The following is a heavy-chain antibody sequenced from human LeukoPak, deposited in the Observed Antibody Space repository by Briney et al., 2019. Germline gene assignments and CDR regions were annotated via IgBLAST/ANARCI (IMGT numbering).Heavy chain of an antibody. CDR2: IIPILGIA. V-gene: IGHV1-69*04. CDR1: GGTFSSYA. J-gene: IGHJ5*02. Sequence: SVKVSCKASGGTFSSYAISWVRQAPGQGLELMGRIIPILGIANYAQKFQGRVTITADKSTSTAYMELSSLRSEDTAVYYCARDGGYNHNWFDPWGQGTLVTVSS. CDR3: ARDGGYNHNWFDP. D-gene: IGHD5-24*01.